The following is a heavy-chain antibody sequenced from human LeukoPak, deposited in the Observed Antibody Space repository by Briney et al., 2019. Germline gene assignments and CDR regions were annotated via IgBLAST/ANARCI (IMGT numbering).Heavy chain of an antibody. V-gene: IGHV3-74*03. CDR1: GFTFSRYW. CDR2: IQSDGSSA. D-gene: IGHD2-21*02. CDR3: AKEDCGVDCSTFDY. Sequence: PGGSLRLSCAASGFTFSRYWVHWVRPAPGKGLVWVSCIQSDGSSAMYMDSVKGRFTISRDNAKNTLSLQMNNLRGEDTAVYYCAKEDCGVDCSTFDYWGQGTLVTVSS. J-gene: IGHJ4*02.